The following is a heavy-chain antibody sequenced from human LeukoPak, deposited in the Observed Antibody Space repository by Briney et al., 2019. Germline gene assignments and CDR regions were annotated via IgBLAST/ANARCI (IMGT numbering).Heavy chain of an antibody. CDR2: IIPILGTA. Sequence: GASVKVSCKASGGTFSSYAISWVRQAPGQGLEWKGGIIPILGTANYAQKFQGRVTITADESTSTAYMELSSLRPEDTAVYYCTRETSSRYFDYWGQGTLVAVSS. V-gene: IGHV1-69*13. CDR1: GGTFSSYA. J-gene: IGHJ4*02. CDR3: TRETSSRYFDY.